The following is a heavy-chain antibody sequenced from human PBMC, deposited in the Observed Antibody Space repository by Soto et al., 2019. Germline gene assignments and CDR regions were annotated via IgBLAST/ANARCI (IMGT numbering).Heavy chain of an antibody. CDR1: GYSFTSYW. CDR3: ARLRDCSSTSCYPYYDILTGPDY. Sequence: LGESLKISCKGSGYSFTSYWIGWVRQMPGKGLEWMGIIYPGDSDTRYSPSFQGQVTISADKSISTAYLQWSSLKASDTAMYYCARLRDCSSTSCYPYYDILTGPDYWGQGTLVTVSS. J-gene: IGHJ4*02. CDR2: IYPGDSDT. V-gene: IGHV5-51*01. D-gene: IGHD2-2*01.